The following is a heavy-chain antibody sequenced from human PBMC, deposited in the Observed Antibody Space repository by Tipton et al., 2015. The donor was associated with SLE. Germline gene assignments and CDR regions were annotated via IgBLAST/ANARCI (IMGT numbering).Heavy chain of an antibody. Sequence: TLSLTCTVSGGSIRSSSYYWGWIRQPPGKGLEWIGSIYYSGSTYYNPSLKSRVTISVDTSKNQFSLKLSSVTAADTAVYYCARDKWVLRFLDPGGLFDYWGQGTLVTVSS. V-gene: IGHV4-39*07. J-gene: IGHJ4*02. CDR3: ARDKWVLRFLDPGGLFDY. CDR1: GGSIRSSSYY. CDR2: IYYSGST. D-gene: IGHD3-3*01.